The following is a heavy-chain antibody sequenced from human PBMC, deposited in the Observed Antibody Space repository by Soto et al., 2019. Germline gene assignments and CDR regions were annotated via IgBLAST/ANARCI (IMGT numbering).Heavy chain of an antibody. V-gene: IGHV1-18*01. CDR3: ARVLIVGATKFDP. CDR2: ISGYNGKT. J-gene: IGHJ5*02. D-gene: IGHD1-26*01. Sequence: GASVKVSCKASGYTFTSYGISWVRQAPGQGLEWMGWISGYNGKTNYAQKVQDRVTMTTDTSTSTVYLELRSLRFDDTAVYYCARVLIVGATKFDPWGQGTLVTVSS. CDR1: GYTFTSYG.